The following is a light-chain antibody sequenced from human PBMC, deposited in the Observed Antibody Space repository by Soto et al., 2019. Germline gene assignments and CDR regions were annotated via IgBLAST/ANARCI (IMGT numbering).Light chain of an antibody. CDR2: SHS. V-gene: IGLV1-40*01. CDR1: GSNIGSGYD. Sequence: QPVLTQPPSVSGVPGQRVTISCTGSGSNIGSGYDVHWYQQLPGTAPRLLIYSHSNRPSGVPDRFSGSKSGTSASLAITGLQPEDEADYYCQSYDGSLSSVVFGGGTKVTVL. CDR3: QSYDGSLSSVV. J-gene: IGLJ2*01.